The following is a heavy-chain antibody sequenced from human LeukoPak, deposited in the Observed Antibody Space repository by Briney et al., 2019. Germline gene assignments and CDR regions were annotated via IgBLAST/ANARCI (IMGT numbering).Heavy chain of an antibody. D-gene: IGHD3-3*01. J-gene: IGHJ4*02. CDR2: INPNSGGT. Sequence: ASVKVSCKASGYTFTGYYMHWVRQAPGQGLEWMGWINPNSGGTNYAQKFQGRVTMTRDTSISTAYMELSRLRSDDTAVYYCARAPTIFGVXXTLPDYWGQGTLVTVSS. V-gene: IGHV1-2*02. CDR3: ARAPTIFGVXXTLPDY. CDR1: GYTFTGYY.